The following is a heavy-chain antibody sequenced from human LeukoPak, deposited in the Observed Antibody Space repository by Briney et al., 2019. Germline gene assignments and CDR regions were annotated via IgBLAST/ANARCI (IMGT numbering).Heavy chain of an antibody. CDR3: AKGYSGYDSVGFDY. D-gene: IGHD5-12*01. V-gene: IGHV3-48*03. CDR1: GFTFSSYE. Sequence: PGGSLRLSCAASGFTFSSYEMNWVRQAPGKGLEWVSYISSSGSTIYYADSVKDRFTISRDNSKNTLYLQMNSLRAEDTAVYYCAKGYSGYDSVGFDYWGQGTLVTVSS. J-gene: IGHJ4*02. CDR2: ISSSGSTI.